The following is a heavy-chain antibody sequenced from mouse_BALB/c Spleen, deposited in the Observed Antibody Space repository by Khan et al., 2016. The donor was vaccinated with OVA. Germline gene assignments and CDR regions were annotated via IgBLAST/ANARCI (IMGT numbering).Heavy chain of an antibody. Sequence: QIQLVQSGPELKKPGETVKISCKASGHTFTKYGMNWVKQAPGKGLKWMGWINTYTGEPTYADDFKGRFAFSLETSASTAYLQINNLKNDDTATYFCARPPYFSYVLDNWGQGTSVTVSS. V-gene: IGHV9-3-1*01. CDR1: GHTFTKYG. J-gene: IGHJ4*01. CDR2: INTYTGEP. CDR3: ARPPYFSYVLDN. D-gene: IGHD2-10*01.